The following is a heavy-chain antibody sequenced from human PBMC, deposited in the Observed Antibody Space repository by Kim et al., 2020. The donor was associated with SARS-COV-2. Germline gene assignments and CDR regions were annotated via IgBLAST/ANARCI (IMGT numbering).Heavy chain of an antibody. Sequence: SATAYGASVKGRFTISRDDSKNTAYLQMNSLKTEDTAVYYCTRLIAVAGSWGQGTLVTVSS. D-gene: IGHD6-19*01. V-gene: IGHV3-73*01. J-gene: IGHJ5*02. CDR3: TRLIAVAGS. CDR2: SAT.